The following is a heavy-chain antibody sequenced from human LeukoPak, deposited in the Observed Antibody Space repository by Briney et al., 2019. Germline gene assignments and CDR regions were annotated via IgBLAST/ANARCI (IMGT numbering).Heavy chain of an antibody. J-gene: IGHJ6*03. D-gene: IGHD3-10*01. CDR1: GFTFDDYT. V-gene: IGHV3-43*01. CDR2: ISWDGGST. CDR3: AKSAGIYYYYYMDV. Sequence: GRSLRLSCAASGFTFDDYTMHWVRQAPGKGLEWVSLISWDGGSTYYADSVKGRFTISRDNSKNSLYLQMNSLRTEDTALYYCAKSAGIYYYYYMDVWGKGTTVTVSS.